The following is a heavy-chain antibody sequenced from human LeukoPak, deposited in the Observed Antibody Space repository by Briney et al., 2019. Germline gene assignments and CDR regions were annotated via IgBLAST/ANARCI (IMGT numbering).Heavy chain of an antibody. CDR2: INPNSGGT. CDR1: GYTFTEYY. Sequence: ASVKVSCKASGYTFTEYYIYWVRQAPGQGLEWMGWINPNSGGTNYPQRFQGRVTMTRDTSITTAYMELSSLTADGTAVYYCATRSSGTNYYYYYGMDVWGQGTTVTVSS. D-gene: IGHD6-19*01. V-gene: IGHV1-2*02. CDR3: ATRSSGTNYYYYYGMDV. J-gene: IGHJ6*02.